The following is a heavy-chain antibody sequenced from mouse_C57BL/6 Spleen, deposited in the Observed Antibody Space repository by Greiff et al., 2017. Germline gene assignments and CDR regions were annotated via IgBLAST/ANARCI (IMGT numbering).Heavy chain of an antibody. D-gene: IGHD2-3*01. J-gene: IGHJ2*01. CDR1: GYAFTNYL. CDR2: LNPGSGGT. V-gene: IGHV1-54*01. CDR3: ARDGEFDVGDFDY. Sequence: QVTLQQSGAELVRPGTSVKVSCKASGYAFTNYLIEWVKQRPGQGLEWIGVLNPGSGGTNYNEKFKGKATLTADKSSSPAYMQLSSLTTENSAVYCCARDGEFDVGDFDYWGQGTTLTVSS.